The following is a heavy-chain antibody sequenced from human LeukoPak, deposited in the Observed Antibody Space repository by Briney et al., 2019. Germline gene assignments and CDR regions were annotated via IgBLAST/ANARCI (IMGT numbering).Heavy chain of an antibody. Sequence: GGSLRLSCAASGFTFGTYAMNWVRQAPGKGLEWVSYISSSSSTIYFPDSVKGRFTISRDNAKNSLYLQMNGLRDEDTAVYYCARDAGSGYFDYWGQGTLVTVSS. D-gene: IGHD6-19*01. CDR3: ARDAGSGYFDY. J-gene: IGHJ4*02. V-gene: IGHV3-48*02. CDR2: ISSSSSTI. CDR1: GFTFGTYA.